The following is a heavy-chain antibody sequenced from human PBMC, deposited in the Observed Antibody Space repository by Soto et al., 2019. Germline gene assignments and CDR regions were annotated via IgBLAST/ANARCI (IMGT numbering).Heavy chain of an antibody. Sequence: ASVKVSCKASGGTFSSYAISWVRQAPGQGLEWMGGIIPIFGTANYAQKFQGRVTITADESTSTAYMELSSLRSEDTAVYYCARRVARIDYYGSGSYYRSSNYYYGMDVWGQGTTVTVSS. CDR2: IIPIFGTA. J-gene: IGHJ6*02. CDR3: ARRVARIDYYGSGSYYRSSNYYYGMDV. D-gene: IGHD3-10*01. CDR1: GGTFSSYA. V-gene: IGHV1-69*13.